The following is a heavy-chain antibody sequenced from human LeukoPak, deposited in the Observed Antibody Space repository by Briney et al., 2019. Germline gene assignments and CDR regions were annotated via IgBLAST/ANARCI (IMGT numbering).Heavy chain of an antibody. V-gene: IGHV4-59*08. D-gene: IGHD2-2*01. CDR1: GGSISSYY. Sequence: SETLSLTCTVSGGSISSYYWSWIRQPPGKGLEWIGYIYYSGSTNYNPSLKSRVTISVDTSKNQFSLKLSSVTAADTAVYYCARRKVVPAAGLPKKYWYFDLWGRGTLVTVSS. CDR3: ARRKVVPAAGLPKKYWYFDL. J-gene: IGHJ2*01. CDR2: IYYSGST.